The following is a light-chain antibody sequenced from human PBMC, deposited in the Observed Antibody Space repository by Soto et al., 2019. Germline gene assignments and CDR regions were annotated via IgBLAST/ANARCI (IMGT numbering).Light chain of an antibody. CDR1: QSVNNN. CDR3: QQYNNWPPSYT. V-gene: IGKV3-15*01. CDR2: ASS. J-gene: IGKJ2*01. Sequence: IVMTQSPATLSVSPGERATLLCRASQSVNNNLAWYQQRPGQPPRLLIFASSTRATGVPARFSGSGSGTEFTLTISSLQPEDFAVYYCQQYNNWPPSYTFGQGTKLEIK.